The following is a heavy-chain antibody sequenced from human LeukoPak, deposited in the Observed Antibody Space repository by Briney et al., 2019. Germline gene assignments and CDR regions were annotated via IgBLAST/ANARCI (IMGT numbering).Heavy chain of an antibody. V-gene: IGHV3-30*04. CDR3: ARDPPYCSSTSCSPPYYYYYYMDV. CDR2: ISYDGSNK. J-gene: IGHJ6*03. D-gene: IGHD2-2*01. Sequence: GGSLRLSCAASGFTFSSYAMHWVRQAPGKGLEWVAVISYDGSNKYYADSVKGRFTISRDNSKNTLYLQMNSLRAEDTAVYYCARDPPYCSSTSCSPPYYYYYYMDVWGKGTTVTVSS. CDR1: GFTFSSYA.